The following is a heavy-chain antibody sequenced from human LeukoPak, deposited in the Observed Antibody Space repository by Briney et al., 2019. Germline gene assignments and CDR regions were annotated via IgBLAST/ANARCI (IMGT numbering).Heavy chain of an antibody. CDR2: INPNSGGT. V-gene: IGHV1-2*02. J-gene: IGHJ3*02. CDR3: ARESRDGYSDAFDI. Sequence: SVKVSCKASGYTFTGYYMHWVRQAPGQGLEWMGWINPNSGGTNYAQKFQGRATMTRDTSISTAYMELSRLRSDDTAVYYCARESRDGYSDAFDIWGQGTMVTVSS. D-gene: IGHD5-24*01. CDR1: GYTFTGYY.